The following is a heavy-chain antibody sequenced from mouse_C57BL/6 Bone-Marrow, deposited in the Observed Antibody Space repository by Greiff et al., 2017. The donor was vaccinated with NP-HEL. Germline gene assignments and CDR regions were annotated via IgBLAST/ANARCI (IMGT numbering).Heavy chain of an antibody. D-gene: IGHD2-5*01. CDR3: ARIEAYYSNYDYAMDY. J-gene: IGHJ4*01. V-gene: IGHV1-26*01. Sequence: VQLQQSGPELVKPGASVKISCKASGYTFTDYYMNWVKQSHGKSLEWIGDINPNNGGTSYNQKFKGKATLTVDKSSSTAYMELRSLTSEDSAVYYCARIEAYYSNYDYAMDYWGQGTSVTVSS. CDR2: INPNNGGT. CDR1: GYTFTDYY.